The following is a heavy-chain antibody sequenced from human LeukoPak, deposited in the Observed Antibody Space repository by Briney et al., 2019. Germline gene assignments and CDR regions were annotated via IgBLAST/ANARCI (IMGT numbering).Heavy chain of an antibody. CDR1: GFIFNNYA. D-gene: IGHD4-23*01. CDR2: ISTTGGST. J-gene: IGHJ4*02. V-gene: IGHV3-23*01. CDR3: AKDWTTVVTPKGYYFDS. Sequence: GGSLRLSCAASGFIFNNYAMSWVRQAPGKGLEWVSAISTTGGSTYYADSVKGRFTVSRDNSKNTLSLQMDSLRVEDTALYYCAKDWTTVVTPKGYYFDSWGQGTLVTVSS.